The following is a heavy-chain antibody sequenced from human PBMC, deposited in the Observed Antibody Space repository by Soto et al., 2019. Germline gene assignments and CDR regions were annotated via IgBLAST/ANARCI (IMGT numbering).Heavy chain of an antibody. J-gene: IGHJ6*02. CDR3: ARDWARWVVRGVKRSGYYGLDV. Sequence: SVKVSSKASGGTFSSYAIRWVRQAPGQGLEWMGGIIPIFGTANYAQKFQGRVTITADGSTSTAYMELSSLRSEDTAVYYCARDWARWVVRGVKRSGYYGLDVWGQGTTVTVAS. CDR2: IIPIFGTA. D-gene: IGHD3-10*01. CDR1: GGTFSSYA. V-gene: IGHV1-69*13.